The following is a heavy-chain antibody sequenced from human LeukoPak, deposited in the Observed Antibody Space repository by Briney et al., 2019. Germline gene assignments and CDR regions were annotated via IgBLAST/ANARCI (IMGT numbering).Heavy chain of an antibody. CDR3: ARVGGAAARRAFDI. D-gene: IGHD1-26*01. J-gene: IGHJ3*02. Sequence: SETLSLTCAVYGGSFSGYYWSWIRQLPGKGLEWIGEINHSGSTNYNPSLKSRVTISVDTSKNQFSLKLSSVTAADTAVYYCARVGGAAARRAFDIWGQGTMVTVSS. V-gene: IGHV4-34*01. CDR1: GGSFSGYY. CDR2: INHSGST.